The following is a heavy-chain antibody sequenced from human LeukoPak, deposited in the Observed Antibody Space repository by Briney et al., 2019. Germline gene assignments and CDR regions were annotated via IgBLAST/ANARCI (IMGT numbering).Heavy chain of an antibody. J-gene: IGHJ4*02. CDR2: ISSSSSYI. CDR3: ARGSTYYDSSGQVPFDY. V-gene: IGHV3-21*01. CDR1: GFTFSSYS. D-gene: IGHD3-22*01. Sequence: GGSLRLSCAASGFTFSSYSMNWVRQAPGKGLEWVSSISSSSSYIYYADSVKGRFAISRDNAKNSLYLQMNSLRAEDTAVYYCARGSTYYDSSGQVPFDYWGQGTLVTVSS.